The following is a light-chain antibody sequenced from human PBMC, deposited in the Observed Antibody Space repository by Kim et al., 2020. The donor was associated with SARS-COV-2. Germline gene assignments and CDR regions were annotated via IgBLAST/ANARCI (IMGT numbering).Light chain of an antibody. Sequence: SPGERATLSCMASQSVSSYLAWYQQKPGQAPRLLIYDASNRATGIPARFSGSGSGTDFTLTISSLESEDFAVYYCQQRSNWPPLTFGGGTKVDIK. J-gene: IGKJ4*01. CDR1: QSVSSY. CDR2: DAS. CDR3: QQRSNWPPLT. V-gene: IGKV3-11*01.